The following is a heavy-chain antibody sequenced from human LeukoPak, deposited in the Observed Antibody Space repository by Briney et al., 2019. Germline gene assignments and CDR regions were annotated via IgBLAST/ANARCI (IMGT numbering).Heavy chain of an antibody. CDR1: GFTFSSYA. J-gene: IGHJ4*02. D-gene: IGHD1-26*01. CDR3: AKDSSGSYHRSFDY. V-gene: IGHV3-23*01. CDR2: ISGSGSIK. Sequence: GGSLRLSCAASGFTFSSYAMSWVRQAPGKGLEWVSGISGSGSIKYYADSVTGRFGISRNNTKNTLYLQKNSLSAEDTAVYYCAKDSSGSYHRSFDYWGQGTLVTVSS.